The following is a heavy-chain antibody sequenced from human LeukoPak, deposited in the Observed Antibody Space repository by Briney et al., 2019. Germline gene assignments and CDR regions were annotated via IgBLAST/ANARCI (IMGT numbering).Heavy chain of an antibody. CDR2: IYPGDSQT. J-gene: IGHJ4*02. CDR3: ARRASPAAGIDY. D-gene: IGHD6-13*01. V-gene: IGHV5-51*01. Sequence: IIYPGDSQTIYSPSFQGQVTISADKSISTAYLQWSSLKASDTAMYFCARRASPAAGIDYWGQGTLVTVSS.